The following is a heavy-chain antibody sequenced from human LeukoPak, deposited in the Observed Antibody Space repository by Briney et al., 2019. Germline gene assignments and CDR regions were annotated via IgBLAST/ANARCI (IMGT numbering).Heavy chain of an antibody. CDR2: IYYSGST. CDR3: ASDYGDYVFDY. Sequence: SETLSLTCTVSGGSVSSGSYYWSWIRQPPGKGLEWIGYIYYSGSTNYNPSLKSRVTISVDTSKNPFSLKLSSVTAADTAVYYCASDYGDYVFDYWGQGTLVTVSS. D-gene: IGHD4-17*01. CDR1: GGSVSSGSYY. V-gene: IGHV4-61*01. J-gene: IGHJ4*02.